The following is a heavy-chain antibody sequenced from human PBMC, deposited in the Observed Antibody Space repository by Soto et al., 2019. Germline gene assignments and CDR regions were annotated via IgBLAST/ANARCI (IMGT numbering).Heavy chain of an antibody. V-gene: IGHV3-48*03. CDR3: ARALLTRELAFDY. J-gene: IGHJ4*02. CDR1: GFTFSSYE. CDR2: ISSSGSTI. D-gene: IGHD1-26*01. Sequence: GSLRLSCAASGFTFSSYEMNWVRQAPGKGLEWVSYISSSGSTIYYADSVKGRFTISRDNAKNSLYLQMNSLRAEDTAVYYCARALLTRELAFDYWGQGTLVTVSS.